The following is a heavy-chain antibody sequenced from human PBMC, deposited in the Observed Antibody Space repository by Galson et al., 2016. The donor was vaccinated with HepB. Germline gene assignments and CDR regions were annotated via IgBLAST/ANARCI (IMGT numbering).Heavy chain of an antibody. CDR2: IVPLQNTP. D-gene: IGHD5-18*01. J-gene: IGHJ6*02. CDR1: GVAFSSYV. CDR3: ARERGGYTYGDL. Sequence: SVKVSCKATGVAFSSYVMTWVRQAPGQGLEWMGGIVPLQNTPTYAQQFQGRVTISADESTRTAYMELRSLRSEDRAVYYCARERGGYTYGDLWGQGTTVTVSS. V-gene: IGHV1-69*13.